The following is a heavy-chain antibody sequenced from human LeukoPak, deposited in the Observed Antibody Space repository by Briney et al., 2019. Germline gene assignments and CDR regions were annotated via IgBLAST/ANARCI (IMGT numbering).Heavy chain of an antibody. V-gene: IGHV4-34*01. D-gene: IGHD3-10*01. CDR2: TNHSGST. Sequence: SETLSLTCAVYGGSFSGYYWSWIRQPPGKGLEWIGETNHSGSTNYNPSLKSRVTISVDTSKNQFSLKLSSVTAADTAVYYCARVRITMVRGVITDYYYYYMDVWGKGTTVTVSS. J-gene: IGHJ6*03. CDR1: GGSFSGYY. CDR3: ARVRITMVRGVITDYYYYYMDV.